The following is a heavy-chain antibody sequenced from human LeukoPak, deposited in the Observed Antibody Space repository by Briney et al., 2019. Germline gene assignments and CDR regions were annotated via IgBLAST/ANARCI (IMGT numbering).Heavy chain of an antibody. Sequence: GGSLRLSCAASGFTFSSYAMHWVRQAPGKGLEWVAVISYDGSNKYYADSVKGRFTISRDNSKNTLYLQMNSLRAEDTAVYYCARGKGPLDYWGQGTLVTVSS. CDR1: GFTFSSYA. CDR3: ARGKGPLDY. J-gene: IGHJ4*02. V-gene: IGHV3-30-3*01. CDR2: ISYDGSNK.